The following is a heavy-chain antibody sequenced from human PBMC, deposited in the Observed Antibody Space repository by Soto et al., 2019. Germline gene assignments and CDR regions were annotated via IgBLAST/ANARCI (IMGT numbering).Heavy chain of an antibody. CDR1: GGSISSGGYY. Sequence: ASETLSLTCTVSGGSISSGGYYWSWIRQHPGKGLEWIGYIYYSGSTYYNPSLKSRVTISVDTSKNQFSLKLSSVTAADTAVYYCALGSSWPFDYWGQGTLVTAPQ. CDR3: ALGSSWPFDY. D-gene: IGHD6-13*01. V-gene: IGHV4-31*03. CDR2: IYYSGST. J-gene: IGHJ4*02.